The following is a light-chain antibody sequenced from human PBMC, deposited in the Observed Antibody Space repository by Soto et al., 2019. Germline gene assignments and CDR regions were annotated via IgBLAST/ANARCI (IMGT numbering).Light chain of an antibody. CDR1: SSDVGGYNY. J-gene: IGLJ1*01. CDR3: CSYAGNSLYV. V-gene: IGLV2-11*01. CDR2: DVS. Sequence: QSVLTQPRSVSGSPGQSVTISCTGASSDVGGYNYVSWYQQHPGKVSKLMIHDVSKRPSGVPDRFSGSKSGNTASLTISGLQAEDEADYYCCSYAGNSLYVFGTGTKSTVL.